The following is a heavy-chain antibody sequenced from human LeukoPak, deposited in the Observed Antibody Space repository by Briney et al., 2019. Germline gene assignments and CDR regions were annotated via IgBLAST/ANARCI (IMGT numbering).Heavy chain of an antibody. CDR3: ARDGGQEYYFDY. Sequence: SETLSLTCAVYGGSFSGYYWSWIRQPPGKGLEWIGYIYYSGSTYYNPSLKSRVTISVDTSKNQFSLKLSSVTAADTAVYYCARDGGQEYYFDYWGQGTLVTVSS. CDR1: GGSFSGYY. V-gene: IGHV4-34*01. CDR2: IYYSGST. J-gene: IGHJ4*02. D-gene: IGHD3-10*01.